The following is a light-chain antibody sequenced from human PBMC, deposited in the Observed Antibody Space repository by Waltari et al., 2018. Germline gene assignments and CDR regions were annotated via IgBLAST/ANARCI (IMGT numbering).Light chain of an antibody. V-gene: IGKV1-12*01. J-gene: IGKJ4*01. CDR1: QGISSW. Sequence: DIQMTQSPSSVSASVGDRGTITCRASQGISSWLAWYRQQPGKAPKVLVYGASKLQSGVPSRFSGSSSGTDFPLIISSLQPEDFATYYCQQANSFPLTFGGGTKVEIK. CDR3: QQANSFPLT. CDR2: GAS.